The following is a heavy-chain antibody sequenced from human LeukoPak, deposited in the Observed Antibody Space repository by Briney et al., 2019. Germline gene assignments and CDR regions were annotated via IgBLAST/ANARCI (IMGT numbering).Heavy chain of an antibody. J-gene: IGHJ4*02. CDR2: ITWHSGSI. CDR3: AKGGRYYYDSSGYSFDY. Sequence: PGRSLRLSCAASGFTFDDYAMHWARQAPGKGLEWVSGITWHSGSIGYADSVKGRFTISRDNAKNSLYLQMNSLRAEDTALYYCAKGGRYYYDSSGYSFDYWGQGTLVTVSS. D-gene: IGHD3-22*01. V-gene: IGHV3-9*01. CDR1: GFTFDDYA.